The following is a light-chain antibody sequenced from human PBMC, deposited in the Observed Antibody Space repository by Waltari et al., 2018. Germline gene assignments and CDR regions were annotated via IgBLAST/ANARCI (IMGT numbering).Light chain of an antibody. CDR1: NIGTYS. Sequence: SSVVTQPPSVSVAPGETATITCGGDNIGTYSVHWYQQKAGQAPVLVIFYDRDRPSGIPDGFSGSDSGNTATLTISRVEAGDEAWYYCHVWHPHVDPGVFGTGTEVTVL. J-gene: IGLJ1*01. CDR2: YDR. V-gene: IGLV3-21*04. CDR3: HVWHPHVDPGV.